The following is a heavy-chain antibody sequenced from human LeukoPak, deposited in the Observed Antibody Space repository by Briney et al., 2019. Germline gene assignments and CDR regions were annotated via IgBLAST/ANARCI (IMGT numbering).Heavy chain of an antibody. CDR3: ARYCTFRTCSGTKFDS. V-gene: IGHV3-7*03. CDR2: INQDESED. Sequence: GGSLRLSCAVSGMTFKNYWMSWFRQTPGNWLEWVATINQDESEDYYLDSVKGRFPSSRDTAKNSLYLQMYSLTAEDTALYYCARYCTFRTCSGTKFDSWGPGTLVTVSS. D-gene: IGHD1-1*01. J-gene: IGHJ4*02. CDR1: GMTFKNYW.